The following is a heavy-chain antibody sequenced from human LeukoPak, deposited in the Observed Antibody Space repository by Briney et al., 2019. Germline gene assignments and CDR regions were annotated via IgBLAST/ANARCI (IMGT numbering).Heavy chain of an antibody. CDR1: GGSISSYY. CDR3: ARLPPGPRDAFDI. Sequence: SETLSLTCTVSGGSISSYYWSWIRQPPGKGLEWIGYIYYSGSTNYNPSLKSRVTISVDTSKNQFSLKLSSVTAADTAVYYCARLPPGPRDAFDIWGQGTMVTVSS. CDR2: IYYSGST. V-gene: IGHV4-59*01. J-gene: IGHJ3*02.